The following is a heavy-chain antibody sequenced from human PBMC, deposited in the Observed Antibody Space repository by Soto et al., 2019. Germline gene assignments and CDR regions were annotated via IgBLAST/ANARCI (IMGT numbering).Heavy chain of an antibody. CDR1: GYTFTSYG. CDR2: ISAYNGNT. J-gene: IGHJ4*02. V-gene: IGHV1-18*01. D-gene: IGHD3-3*01. Sequence: QVPLVQSGAEVKKPGASVKVSCKASGYTFTSYGISWVRQAPGQGLEWMGWISAYNGNTNYAQKLQGRVTMTTDTSTSTACMELRSLRTDDTAVYYCARRDYDFWSGYYSNWGQGTLVTLSS. CDR3: ARRDYDFWSGYYSN.